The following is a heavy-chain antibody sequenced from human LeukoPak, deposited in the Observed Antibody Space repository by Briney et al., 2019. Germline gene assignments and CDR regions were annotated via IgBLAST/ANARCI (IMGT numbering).Heavy chain of an antibody. D-gene: IGHD1-26*01. CDR1: GFTLSSYN. CDR3: ARGGATTWYFDY. CDR2: ISSSSTYI. V-gene: IGHV3-21*01. Sequence: PGGSLRLSCAASGFTLSSYNMNWVRQAPGQGPAWVSSISSSSTYIFYADSVKGRFTASRDNAKNSLYLQINSLRAEDTAVYYCARGGATTWYFDYWGQGTLVTVSS. J-gene: IGHJ4*02.